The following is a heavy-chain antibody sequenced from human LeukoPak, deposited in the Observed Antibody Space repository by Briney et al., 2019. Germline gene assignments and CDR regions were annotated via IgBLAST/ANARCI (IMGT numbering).Heavy chain of an antibody. Sequence: QPGGSLRLSCAASGFSFSNFPMHWVSQVPGKGLEYVSAIKSDGVGTYYAYSVRDRFTISRDNSKNTLYLQMGSLRAEDMGVYFCARVGSWDAYDVWGQGTMVTVSS. V-gene: IGHV3-64*01. CDR3: ARVGSWDAYDV. J-gene: IGHJ3*01. D-gene: IGHD1-26*01. CDR2: IKSDGVGT. CDR1: GFSFSNFP.